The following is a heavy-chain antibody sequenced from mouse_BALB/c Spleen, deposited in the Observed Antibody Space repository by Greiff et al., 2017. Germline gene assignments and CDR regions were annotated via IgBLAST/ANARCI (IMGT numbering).Heavy chain of an antibody. J-gene: IGHJ4*01. CDR1: GYSITSDYA. D-gene: IGHD1-1*01. CDR2: ISYSGST. Sequence: EVQLQQSGPGLVKPSQSLSLTCTVTGYSITSDYAWNWIRQFPGNKLEWMGYISYSGSTSYNPSLKSRISITRDTSKNQFFLQLNSVTTEDTATYYCAREDITTDAMDYWGQGTSVTVSS. V-gene: IGHV3-2*02. CDR3: AREDITTDAMDY.